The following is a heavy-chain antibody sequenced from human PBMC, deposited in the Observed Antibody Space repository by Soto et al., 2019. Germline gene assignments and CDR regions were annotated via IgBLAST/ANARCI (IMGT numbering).Heavy chain of an antibody. D-gene: IGHD5-18*01. V-gene: IGHV3-23*01. CDR3: ASHQIQLLINYYGMDV. Sequence: PVRSLRLSCAASGVTCSRYAMSWVRQATGKGLEWVSAISASGGTTYYADSVKGRFTISRDNSKNMLFLQMTSLRAEDTALYYCASHQIQLLINYYGMDVWGQGTTVTVSS. J-gene: IGHJ6*02. CDR2: ISASGGTT. CDR1: GVTCSRYA.